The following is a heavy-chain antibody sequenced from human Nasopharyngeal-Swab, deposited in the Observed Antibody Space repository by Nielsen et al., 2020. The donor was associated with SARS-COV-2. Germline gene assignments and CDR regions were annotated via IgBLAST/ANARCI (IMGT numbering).Heavy chain of an antibody. D-gene: IGHD1-26*01. J-gene: IGHJ4*02. V-gene: IGHV4-59*01. CDR3: ARATSGSYYPFDS. Sequence: SETLSLTCTVSGASISSYYWSWIRQPPGKGLEWIGYIYYSGSTNYNPSLKSRVTISVDTSKNQFSLKLSPVTAADTAVYYCARATSGSYYPFDSWGQGTLVTVSS. CDR2: IYYSGST. CDR1: GASISSYY.